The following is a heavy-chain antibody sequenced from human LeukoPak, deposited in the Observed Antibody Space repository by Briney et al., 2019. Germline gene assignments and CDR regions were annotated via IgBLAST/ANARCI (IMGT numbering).Heavy chain of an antibody. D-gene: IGHD2-2*01. J-gene: IGHJ4*02. CDR2: IYPRDSRT. CDR1: GYSFSSYW. Sequence: GESLKISCKRSGYSFSSYWIAWVRQMPGRGVEWMGIIYPRDSRTTYSPSIQGQVTISVDKSISTAYLQWSSLKASDTAMYYCARHLRSITSCPNYWGPGTLVTVSS. CDR3: ARHLRSITSCPNY. V-gene: IGHV5-51*01.